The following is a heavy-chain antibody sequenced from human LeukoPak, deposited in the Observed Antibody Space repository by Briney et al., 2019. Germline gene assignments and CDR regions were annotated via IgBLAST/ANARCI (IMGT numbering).Heavy chain of an antibody. CDR2: IGGSGTST. CDR1: GFTFNIYA. D-gene: IGHD3-10*01. J-gene: IGHJ4*02. V-gene: IGHV3-23*01. Sequence: GGSVRLSCAASGFTFNIYAMSWVRQAPGKGLEWVSGIGGSGTSTYYADSVKGRFTISRDNSKNTLYLQMNSLRAEDTAIYYCAKDVAGVRGVRGGFDYWGQGTLATVSS. CDR3: AKDVAGVRGVRGGFDY.